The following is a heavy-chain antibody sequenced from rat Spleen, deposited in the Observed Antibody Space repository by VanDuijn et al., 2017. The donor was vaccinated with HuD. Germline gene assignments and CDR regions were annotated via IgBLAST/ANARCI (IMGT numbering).Heavy chain of an antibody. D-gene: IGHD1-2*01. CDR3: VRYTAAFSFDY. Sequence: EVQLQESGPGLVKPSQSLSLTCSVTGHSITSGYRWNWIRKFPGSKMEWIGHISYSGSSSYSPSLKGRISITRDISKNQFFLQLNSLTTEDTAIYFCVRYTAAFSFDYWGQGVMVTVSS. V-gene: IGHV3-1*01. CDR2: ISYSGSS. CDR1: GHSITSGY. J-gene: IGHJ2*01.